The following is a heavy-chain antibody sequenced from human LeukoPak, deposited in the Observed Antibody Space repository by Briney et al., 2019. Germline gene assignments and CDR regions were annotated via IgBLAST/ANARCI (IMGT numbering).Heavy chain of an antibody. CDR3: ARDLQMQWLVRGDGWFDP. D-gene: IGHD6-19*01. J-gene: IGHJ5*02. CDR1: GGSISSYY. Sequence: KPSETLSLTCTVSGGSISSYYWSWIRQPAGKGLEWIGRIYTSGSTNYNPSLKSRVTMSVDTSKNQFSLKLSSVTAADTAVYYCARDLQMQWLVRGDGWFDPWGQGTLVTVSS. V-gene: IGHV4-4*07. CDR2: IYTSGST.